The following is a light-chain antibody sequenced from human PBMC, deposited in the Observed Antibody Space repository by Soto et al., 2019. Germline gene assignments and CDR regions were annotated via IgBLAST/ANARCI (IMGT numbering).Light chain of an antibody. CDR1: QSVSTK. CDR3: QQYNNWPPT. CDR2: GAS. J-gene: IGKJ1*01. V-gene: IGKV3-15*01. Sequence: ILMTHSPSTLSVSPCETATLSARASQSVSTKLAWYQQKPGQAPRLLINGASTRATGVPARFSGSGSGTEFTLTISSLQSEDFAVYYCQQYNNWPPTFGQGTKVDIK.